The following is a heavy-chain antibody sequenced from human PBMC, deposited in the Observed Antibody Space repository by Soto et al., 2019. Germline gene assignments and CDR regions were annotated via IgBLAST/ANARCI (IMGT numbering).Heavy chain of an antibody. D-gene: IGHD3-10*01. CDR2: ISYDGSNK. CDR3: ARVAEGKWDDTMVRGVMYSAVFDY. Sequence: GGSLRLSCAASGFTFSSYAMHWVRQAPGEGLEWVAVISYDGSNKYYADSVKGRFTISRDNSKNTLYLQMNSLRAEDTAVYYCARVAEGKWDDTMVRGVMYSAVFDYWGQGTLVTVSS. J-gene: IGHJ4*02. CDR1: GFTFSSYA. V-gene: IGHV3-30-3*01.